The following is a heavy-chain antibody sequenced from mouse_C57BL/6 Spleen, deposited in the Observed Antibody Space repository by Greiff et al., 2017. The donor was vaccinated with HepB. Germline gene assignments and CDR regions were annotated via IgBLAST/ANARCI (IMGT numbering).Heavy chain of an antibody. J-gene: IGHJ3*01. V-gene: IGHV10-1*01. CDR1: GFSFNTYA. Sequence: VQLKESGGGLVQPKGSLKLSCAASGFSFNTYAMNWVRQAPGKGLEWVARIRSKSNNYATYYADSVKDRFTISRDDSESMLYLQMNNLKTEDTAMYYCVGGSSYGWFAYWGQGTLVTVSA. D-gene: IGHD1-1*01. CDR2: IRSKSNNYAT. CDR3: VGGSSYGWFAY.